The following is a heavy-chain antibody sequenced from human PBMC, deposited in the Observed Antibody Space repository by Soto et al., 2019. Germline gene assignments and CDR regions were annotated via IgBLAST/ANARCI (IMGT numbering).Heavy chain of an antibody. V-gene: IGHV4-59*08. CDR2: LHYSGST. CDR3: ARRSGSGSYYGWFDP. J-gene: IGHJ5*02. CDR1: GGSISNYY. Sequence: PSETLSLTCTVSGGSISNYYWSWIRQPPGKGLEWIGYLHYSGSTNYNPSLKSRVTISVDTSKNLFSLKLSSVTAADTAVYYCARRSGSGSYYGWFDPWGQGTLVTVSS. D-gene: IGHD1-26*01.